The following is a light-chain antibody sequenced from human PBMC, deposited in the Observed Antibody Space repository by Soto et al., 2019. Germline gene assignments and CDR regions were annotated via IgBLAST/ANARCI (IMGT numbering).Light chain of an antibody. J-gene: IGKJ1*01. Sequence: DIQMTQSPSSLSASVGDRVTITCRASQGISKNLAWYQQRPGKVPNLLIYAASTLRSGVPSRFRGSGSGTDFTLTISNLQPEDVATYYCQEYNRAQWTFGQGTKVDIK. V-gene: IGKV1-27*01. CDR1: QGISKN. CDR3: QEYNRAQWT. CDR2: AAS.